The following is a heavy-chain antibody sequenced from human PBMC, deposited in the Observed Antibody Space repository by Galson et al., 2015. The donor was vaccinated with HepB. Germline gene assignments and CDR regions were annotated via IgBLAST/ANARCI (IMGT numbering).Heavy chain of an antibody. CDR3: ARDNLRFGELLSRPGYLDY. D-gene: IGHD3-10*01. V-gene: IGHV3-33*01. J-gene: IGHJ4*02. Sequence: SLRLSCAASGFTFRSFGMHWVRQAPGKGLEWVAVIWYDGSNKYYADSVKGRFTISRDNSKNTLYLQMNSLRAEDTAVYYCARDNLRFGELLSRPGYLDYWGQGTLVTVSS. CDR1: GFTFRSFG. CDR2: IWYDGSNK.